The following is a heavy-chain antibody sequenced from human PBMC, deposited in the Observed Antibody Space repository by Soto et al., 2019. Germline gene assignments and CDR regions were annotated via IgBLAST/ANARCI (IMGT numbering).Heavy chain of an antibody. V-gene: IGHV1-69*02. CDR3: ASIGRADYGPGSQLYRRYYYYYYMDV. J-gene: IGHJ6*03. CDR1: GGTFSSYT. CDR2: IIPILGIA. D-gene: IGHD3-10*01. Sequence: SVKVSCKASGGTFSSYTISWVRQAPGQGLEWMGRIIPILGIANYAQKFQGRVTITADKSTSTAYMELSSLRSEDTAVYYCASIGRADYGPGSQLYRRYYYYYYMDVCGKRTTVPVS.